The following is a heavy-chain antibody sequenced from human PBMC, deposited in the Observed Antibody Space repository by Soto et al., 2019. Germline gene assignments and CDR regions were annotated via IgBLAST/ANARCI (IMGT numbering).Heavy chain of an antibody. CDR1: GGSISSYY. CDR2: IYYSGST. J-gene: IGHJ5*02. D-gene: IGHD3-22*01. Sequence: SETLSLTCTVSGGSISSYYWSWIRQPPGKKLEWIGYIYYSGSTNYNPSLKSRVTISRDTSKNQFSLKLSSVTTADTAVYYCARDHSSGWVNWFDPWAQGTLVTVSS. V-gene: IGHV4-59*01. CDR3: ARDHSSGWVNWFDP.